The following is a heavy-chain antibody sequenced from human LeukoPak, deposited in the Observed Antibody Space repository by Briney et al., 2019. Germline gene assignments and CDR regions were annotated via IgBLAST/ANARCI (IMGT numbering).Heavy chain of an antibody. D-gene: IGHD4-17*01. CDR1: GYTFTGYY. V-gene: IGHV1-2*02. CDR3: ARDYGDLRAFDI. Sequence: ASVKVSCKASGYTFTGYYMHWVRQAPGQGLEWMGWINPNSGGTNYAQKFQGRVTMTRDTSISTAYMELSRLRSDDTAVYYCARDYGDLRAFDIWGQGTMVTVSS. J-gene: IGHJ3*02. CDR2: INPNSGGT.